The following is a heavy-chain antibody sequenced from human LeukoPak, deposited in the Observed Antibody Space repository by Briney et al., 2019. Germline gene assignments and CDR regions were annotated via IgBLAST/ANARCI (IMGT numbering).Heavy chain of an antibody. V-gene: IGHV4-31*03. Sequence: SETLSLTCTVSGGSISSGGYYWSWIRQHPGKGLEWIGYIYYSGSTYYNPSLKSRVTISVDTSKNQFSLKLSSVTAADTAVYYCARGDYGGNYNTYYFDYWGQGTLVTVSS. CDR2: IYYSGST. J-gene: IGHJ4*02. CDR3: ARGDYGGNYNTYYFDY. D-gene: IGHD4-23*01. CDR1: GGSISSGGYY.